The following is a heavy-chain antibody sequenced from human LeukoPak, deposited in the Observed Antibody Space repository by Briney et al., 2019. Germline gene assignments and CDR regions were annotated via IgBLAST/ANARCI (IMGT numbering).Heavy chain of an antibody. Sequence: GGSLRLSCAASGFTFNNYWMSWARQAPGKGLEWVANIKQDGSVKYYVDSVKGRFTISRDNAKNSLYLQMNSLRAEDTAVYYCARIGYSSSSNDYWGQGTLVIVSS. CDR1: GFTFNNYW. J-gene: IGHJ4*02. D-gene: IGHD6-6*01. CDR3: ARIGYSSSSNDY. CDR2: IKQDGSVK. V-gene: IGHV3-7*01.